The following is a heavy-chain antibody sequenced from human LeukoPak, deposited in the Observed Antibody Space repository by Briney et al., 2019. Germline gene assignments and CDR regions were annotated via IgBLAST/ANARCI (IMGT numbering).Heavy chain of an antibody. D-gene: IGHD4-17*01. CDR1: GGSINSYY. CDR2: IYHSGNT. V-gene: IGHV4-59*08. J-gene: IGHJ3*02. Sequence: SETLSLTCNVSGGSINSYYWTWIRQPPGKGLEWIGYIYHSGNTNYNPSLKSRITVSVAVATTQFSLNLSFISAADAAVYECARLRARRGDYSAFDIWGQGTMVTVSS. CDR3: ARLRARRGDYSAFDI.